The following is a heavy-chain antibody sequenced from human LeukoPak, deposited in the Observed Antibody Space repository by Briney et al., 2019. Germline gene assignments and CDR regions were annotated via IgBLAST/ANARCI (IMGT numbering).Heavy chain of an antibody. Sequence: GGSLRLSCAASGFTFSTYAMSWVRQAPGKGLEWVSAISGSGGSTYYADSVKGRFTISRDNSKNTLYLQMNSLRAEDTAVYYCAKDLDRYFVWLSRDAFDIWGQGTMVTVSS. CDR3: AKDLDRYFVWLSRDAFDI. D-gene: IGHD3-9*01. CDR2: ISGSGGST. J-gene: IGHJ3*02. CDR1: GFTFSTYA. V-gene: IGHV3-23*01.